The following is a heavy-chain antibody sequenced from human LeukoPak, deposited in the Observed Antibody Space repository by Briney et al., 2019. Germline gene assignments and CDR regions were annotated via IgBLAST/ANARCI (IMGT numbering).Heavy chain of an antibody. V-gene: IGHV4-59*13. CDR1: GGSISSYY. CDR2: IYYSGST. CDR3: ARRHRALDY. Sequence: SETLSLTCTVSGGSISSYYWSWIRHPPGKGLEWIGYIYYSGSTNYNPSLKSRVTISVDTSKNQFSLKLSSVTAADTAVYYCARRHRALDYWGQGTLVTVSS. J-gene: IGHJ4*02. D-gene: IGHD1-14*01.